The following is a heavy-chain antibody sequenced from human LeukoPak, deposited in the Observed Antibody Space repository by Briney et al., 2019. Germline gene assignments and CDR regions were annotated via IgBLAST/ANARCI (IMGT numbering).Heavy chain of an antibody. CDR2: IYYSGST. CDR3: ARAGALPDWFDP. CDR1: GGSISSSSYY. J-gene: IGHJ5*02. Sequence: SETLSLTCTVSGGSISSSSYYWGWIRQPPGKGLEWIGYIYYSGSTNYNPSLKSRVTISVDTSKNQFSLKLSSVTAADTAVYYCARAGALPDWFDPWGQGTLVTVSS. D-gene: IGHD1-14*01. V-gene: IGHV4-61*05.